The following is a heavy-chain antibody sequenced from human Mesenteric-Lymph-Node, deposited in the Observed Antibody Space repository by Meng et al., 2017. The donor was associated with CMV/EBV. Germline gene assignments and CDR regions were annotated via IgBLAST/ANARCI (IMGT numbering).Heavy chain of an antibody. J-gene: IGHJ6*02. V-gene: IGHV4-34*01. Sequence: SETLSLTCAVYGGSFSGYYWTWIRQPPGKGLEWIGEINPSGSTNCNPSLKSRVTISVDTSKNQFSLKLSSVTAADTAVYYCARGALLRYSYGSRYYYYGMDVWGRGTTVTVSS. CDR3: ARGALLRYSYGSRYYYYGMDV. D-gene: IGHD5-18*01. CDR2: INPSGST. CDR1: GGSFSGYY.